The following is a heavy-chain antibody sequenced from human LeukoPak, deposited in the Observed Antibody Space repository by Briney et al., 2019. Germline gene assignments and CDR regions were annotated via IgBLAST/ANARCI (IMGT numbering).Heavy chain of an antibody. V-gene: IGHV4-34*01. CDR2: INHSGST. CDR3: ARAGSGWYPY. J-gene: IGHJ4*02. Sequence: SETLSLTCAVCGGSFSGYYWSWIRQPPGKGLEWIGEINHSGSTNYNPSLKSRVTISVDTSKNQFSLKLSSVTAADTAVYYCARAGSGWYPYWGQGTLVTVSS. CDR1: GGSFSGYY. D-gene: IGHD6-19*01.